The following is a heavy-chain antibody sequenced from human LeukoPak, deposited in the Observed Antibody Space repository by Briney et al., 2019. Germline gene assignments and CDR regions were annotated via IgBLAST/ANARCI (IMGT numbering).Heavy chain of an antibody. CDR2: ISWNSGSI. CDR1: GFTFDDYG. J-gene: IGHJ4*02. Sequence: GGSLRLSCAASGFTFDDYGMSWVRQAPGKGLEWVSGISWNSGSIGYADSVKGRFNISRDNAKNSLYLQMNSLRVEDTPFYYCAKEKDFWSDFMNPTFGSWGQEPLVTVPS. D-gene: IGHD3-3*01. V-gene: IGHV3-9*01. CDR3: AKEKDFWSDFMNPTFGS.